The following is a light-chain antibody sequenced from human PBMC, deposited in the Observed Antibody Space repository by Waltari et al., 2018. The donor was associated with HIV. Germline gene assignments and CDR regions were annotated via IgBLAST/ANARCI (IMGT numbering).Light chain of an antibody. CDR3: CSYAGSYTWV. CDR2: DVS. J-gene: IGLJ3*02. Sequence: QSALTQPRSVSGSPGQSVTISCPGTSSDVGGYTYVSWDQQHPGKAPKLMIYDVSKRPSGVPDRFSGSKSGNTASLTISGLQAEDEADYYCCSYAGSYTWVFGGGTKLTVL. CDR1: SSDVGGYTY. V-gene: IGLV2-11*01.